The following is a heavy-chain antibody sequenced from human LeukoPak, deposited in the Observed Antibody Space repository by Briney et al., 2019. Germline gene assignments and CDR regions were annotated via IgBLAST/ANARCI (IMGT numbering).Heavy chain of an antibody. CDR2: VNPNSGVT. CDR1: GYTFTSFY. J-gene: IGHJ4*02. D-gene: IGHD7-27*01. CDR3: ARDPGANYFDH. Sequence: ASVKVSCKASGYTFTSFYIHWVRQAPGQGLEWMGWVNPNSGVTNYAQRFQGRVTMAGDPSINTAYMELRWLRSDDTANYYCARDPGANYFDHWGQGTPVTVSS. V-gene: IGHV1-2*02.